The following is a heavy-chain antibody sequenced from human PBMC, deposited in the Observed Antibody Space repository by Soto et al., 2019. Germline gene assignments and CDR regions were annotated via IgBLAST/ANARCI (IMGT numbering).Heavy chain of an antibody. CDR3: ARDSSYGGFVS. D-gene: IGHD4-17*01. CDR1: GFTFRSSW. Sequence: LRLSCAASGFTFRSSWMSWVRKAPGKGLEWVSYIKPDGSEAYYVDSLRGRFTISRDNAKNSLYLQMNSLRAEDTALYYCARDSSYGGFVSCGQATRFTVSS. V-gene: IGHV3-7*01. J-gene: IGHJ6*02. CDR2: IKPDGSEA.